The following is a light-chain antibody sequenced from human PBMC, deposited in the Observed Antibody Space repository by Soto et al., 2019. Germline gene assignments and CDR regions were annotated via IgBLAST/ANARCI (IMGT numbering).Light chain of an antibody. V-gene: IGKV3-15*01. CDR3: QQYGSSPS. CDR2: AAS. Sequence: IVMTQSPAILSVSPGDRASLSFRASQSISRNLAWYQHSPGQAPRLIICAASTRATGIPARFSGSGSGTDFTLTISSLQSEDFAVYYCQQYGSSPSFGQGTKVDIK. CDR1: QSISRN. J-gene: IGKJ1*01.